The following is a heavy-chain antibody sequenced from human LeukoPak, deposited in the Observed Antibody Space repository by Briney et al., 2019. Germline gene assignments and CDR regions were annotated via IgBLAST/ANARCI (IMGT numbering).Heavy chain of an antibody. J-gene: IGHJ5*02. CDR3: ARDNSGYSSSPCDP. CDR1: GFTFSSYS. D-gene: IGHD6-6*01. Sequence: GGSLRLSCAASGFTFSSYSMNWVRQAPGKRLEWVSSISSSSSYIYYADSVKGRFTISRDSAKNSLYLQMNSLRAEDTAVYYCARDNSGYSSSPCDPWGQGTLVTVSS. V-gene: IGHV3-21*01. CDR2: ISSSSSYI.